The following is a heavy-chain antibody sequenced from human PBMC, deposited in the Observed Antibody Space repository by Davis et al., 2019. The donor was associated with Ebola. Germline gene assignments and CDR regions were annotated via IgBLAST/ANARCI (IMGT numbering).Heavy chain of an antibody. CDR2: ISYDGSNK. CDR3: AKTRLFAAGTGYFDY. J-gene: IGHJ4*02. D-gene: IGHD6-13*01. CDR1: GFTFSSYG. V-gene: IGHV3-30*18. Sequence: GSLKISCAASGFTFSSYGMHWVRQAPGKGLEWVAVISYDGSNKYYADSVKGRFTISRDNSKNTLYLQMNSLRAEDTAVYYCAKTRLFAAGTGYFDYWGQGTLVTVSS.